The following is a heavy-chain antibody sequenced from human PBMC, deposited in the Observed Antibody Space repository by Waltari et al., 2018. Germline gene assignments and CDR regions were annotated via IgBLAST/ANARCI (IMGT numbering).Heavy chain of an antibody. CDR2: ISGSGGST. Sequence: EVPLLESGGGLVQAGGSLRLSGGGSGFTCSSHAMSWVRQAPGKGLEWFSAISGSGGSTYYADSVKGRFTISRDNSKNTLYLQMNSLRAEDTAVYYCAKTLLDYWGQGTLVTVSS. J-gene: IGHJ4*02. CDR1: GFTCSSHA. V-gene: IGHV3-23*01. CDR3: AKTLLDY.